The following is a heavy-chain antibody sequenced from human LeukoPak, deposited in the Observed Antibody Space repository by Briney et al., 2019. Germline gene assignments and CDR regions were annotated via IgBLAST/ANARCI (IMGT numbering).Heavy chain of an antibody. J-gene: IGHJ4*02. V-gene: IGHV4-34*01. Sequence: SETLSPTCAVYGGSFSGYYWSWIRQPPGKGLEWIGEINHSGSTNYNPSLKSRVTISVDTSKNQFSLKLSSVTAADTAVYYRARGLVAVAGTNFDYWGQGTLVTVSS. CDR1: GGSFSGYY. D-gene: IGHD6-19*01. CDR2: INHSGST. CDR3: ARGLVAVAGTNFDY.